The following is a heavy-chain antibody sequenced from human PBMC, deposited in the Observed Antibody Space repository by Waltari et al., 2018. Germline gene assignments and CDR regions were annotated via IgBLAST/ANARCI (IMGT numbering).Heavy chain of an antibody. CDR3: ASSEYSSSSWRWFDP. J-gene: IGHJ5*02. CDR1: GGSISSNYY. CDR2: MSYSGST. D-gene: IGHD6-6*01. Sequence: QLQLQESGPGLVKPSETLSLTCTVSGGSISSNYYWGWIRQPPGKGLEWIGRMSYSGSTCYTPSRKSRVTISGDTSKNQYALKLSSGTAADTAVYYCASSEYSSSSWRWFDPWGQGTLVTVSS. V-gene: IGHV4-39*07.